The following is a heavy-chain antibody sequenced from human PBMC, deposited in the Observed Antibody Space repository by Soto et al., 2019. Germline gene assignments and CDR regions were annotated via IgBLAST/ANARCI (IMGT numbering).Heavy chain of an antibody. CDR3: AYVGGYRTVDFSFDH. CDR2: ISTYNDNM. V-gene: IGHV1-18*04. CDR1: GSTFTSNG. J-gene: IGHJ4*02. D-gene: IGHD5-18*01. Sequence: ASVKVSCKVSGSTFTSNGIGWVRQAPGQGLEWMGWISTYNDNMDSAPQLQGRLTMTTDTSTTTAYMELTNLKFDDTALYYCAYVGGYRTVDFSFDHWCQGTRVTLSS.